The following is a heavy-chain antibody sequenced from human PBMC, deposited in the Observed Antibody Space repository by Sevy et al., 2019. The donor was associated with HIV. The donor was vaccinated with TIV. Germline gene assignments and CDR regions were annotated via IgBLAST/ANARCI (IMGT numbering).Heavy chain of an antibody. D-gene: IGHD3-9*01. Sequence: GGSLRLSCTASGFTFGDYAMSWFRQAPGKGLERVGFIRSKAYGGTTEYAASVKGRFTISRDDSKSIAYLQMNSLKTEDTAVYYCTRDRSYDILTGYSWTYYYYGMDVWCQGTTVTVSS. CDR2: IRSKAYGGTT. J-gene: IGHJ6*02. V-gene: IGHV3-49*03. CDR3: TRDRSYDILTGYSWTYYYYGMDV. CDR1: GFTFGDYA.